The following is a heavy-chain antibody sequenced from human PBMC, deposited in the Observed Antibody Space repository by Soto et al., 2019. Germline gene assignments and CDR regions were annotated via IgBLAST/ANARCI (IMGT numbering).Heavy chain of an antibody. CDR2: TYLRSNKRYN. CDR1: GDSVSSNSAA. CDR3: ARDLSGFFYS. Sequence: SQTLSLTCGISGDSVSSNSAAWNWIRQSPSRGLEWLGRTYLRSNKRYNDYAVSVRSRIIINPDTSKNQFSLHLNSATPDDTALYYCARDLSGFFYSWGQGTQVTVSS. J-gene: IGHJ4*02. D-gene: IGHD7-27*01. V-gene: IGHV6-1*01.